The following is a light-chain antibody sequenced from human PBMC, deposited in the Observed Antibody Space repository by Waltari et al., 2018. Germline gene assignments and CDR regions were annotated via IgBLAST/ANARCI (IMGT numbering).Light chain of an antibody. CDR3: HSRDARGVGGA. Sequence: TQDPAVSVAVGQTVRITCQGDSLRSYNASWYQQRPGQAPKLLIYDQNNRPSVFPGLFSGSSSDNTASLTITGAQAEDEAYYYCHSRDARGVGGAVGGGTKLTVL. CDR1: SLRSYN. V-gene: IGLV3-19*01. J-gene: IGLJ2*01. CDR2: DQN.